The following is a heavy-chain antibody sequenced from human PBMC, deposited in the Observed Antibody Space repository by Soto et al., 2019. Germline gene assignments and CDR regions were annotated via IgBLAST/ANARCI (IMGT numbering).Heavy chain of an antibody. CDR3: ARDIGVLRFLEWLFHFDY. J-gene: IGHJ4*02. CDR1: GFTFSSYS. D-gene: IGHD3-3*01. CDR2: ISSSSSTI. V-gene: IGHV3-48*02. Sequence: PGGSLRLSCAASGFTFSSYSMNWVRQAPGKGLEWVSYISSSSSTIYYADSVKGRFTISRDNAKNSLYLQMNSLRDEDTAVYYCARDIGVLRFLEWLFHFDYWGQGTQVTVSS.